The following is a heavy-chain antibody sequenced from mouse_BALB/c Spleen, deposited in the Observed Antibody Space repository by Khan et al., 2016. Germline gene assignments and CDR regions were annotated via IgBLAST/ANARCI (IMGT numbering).Heavy chain of an antibody. V-gene: IGHV2-3*01. CDR3: AEFIITVIDFDV. J-gene: IGHJ1*01. Sequence: VQLQESGPGLVAPSQSLSITCTVSGFSLTSYGVSWVRQPPGKGLEWLGVIWGDGSTNYHSDLIYRLSISKDNSKSQVFLKLNSLQTDDTATYYCAEFIITVIDFDVWGAGTTVTVSS. D-gene: IGHD1-1*01. CDR1: GFSLTSYG. CDR2: IWGDGST.